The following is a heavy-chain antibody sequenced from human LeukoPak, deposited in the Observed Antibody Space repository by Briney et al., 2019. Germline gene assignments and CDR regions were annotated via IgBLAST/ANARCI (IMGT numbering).Heavy chain of an antibody. CDR3: ARLRSGSTPPPPYYYYGLDV. V-gene: IGHV4-59*01. D-gene: IGHD1-26*01. CDR2: IFYSGNT. CDR1: GGPISDFY. J-gene: IGHJ6*02. Sequence: SETLSLTCTVSGGPISDFYWSWIRQSPEKGLEWIGNIFYSGNTNYNPSLRSRVTISVDTSKKQFSLRLTSVTAADTAVYYCARLRSGSTPPPPYYYYGLDVWGQGTTVTVSS.